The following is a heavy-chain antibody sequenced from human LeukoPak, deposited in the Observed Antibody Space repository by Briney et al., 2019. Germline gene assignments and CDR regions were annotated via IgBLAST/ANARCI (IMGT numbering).Heavy chain of an antibody. Sequence: GGSLRLSCSASGFVFTIYTMYWVRQAPGKGPEYVSTISGSGNGFSIYYADSVKGRFTISRDDSKGILYLQMNGLRSEDTAVYYCVKDFGRIRGTPDSWGQGTLVTVSS. CDR3: VKDFGRIRGTPDS. J-gene: IGHJ4*02. CDR1: GFVFTIYT. CDR2: ISGSGNGFSI. D-gene: IGHD1-26*01. V-gene: IGHV3-64D*06.